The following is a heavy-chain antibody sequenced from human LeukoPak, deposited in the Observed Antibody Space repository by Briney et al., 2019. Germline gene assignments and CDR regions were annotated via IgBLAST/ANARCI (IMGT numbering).Heavy chain of an antibody. D-gene: IGHD4-17*01. V-gene: IGHV3-15*01. CDR2: IKSKTDGGTT. CDR1: GFTFSNAW. CDR3: TTDLWTTVTTGVYYYMDV. Sequence: GGSLRLSCAASGFTFSNAWMSWVRQAPGKGLEWVGRIKSKTDGGTTDYAAPVKGRFTISRDDSKNTLYLQMNSLKTEDTAVYYCTTDLWTTVTTGVYYYMDVWGKGTTVTISS. J-gene: IGHJ6*03.